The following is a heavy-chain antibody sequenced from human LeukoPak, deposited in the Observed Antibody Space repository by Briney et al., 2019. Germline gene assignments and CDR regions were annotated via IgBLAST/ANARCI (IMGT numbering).Heavy chain of an antibody. Sequence: SETLSLTCTVSGGSMSPFYWSWIRQSPGKGLEWIGSIYYSGGTDYNPSLKSRVTISVDTSKNQFSLELSSVTAADTAVYYCAVNSTKHTFDIWGQGTMVTVSS. CDR1: GGSMSPFY. V-gene: IGHV4-59*08. D-gene: IGHD1-1*01. CDR2: IYYSGGT. J-gene: IGHJ3*02. CDR3: AVNSTKHTFDI.